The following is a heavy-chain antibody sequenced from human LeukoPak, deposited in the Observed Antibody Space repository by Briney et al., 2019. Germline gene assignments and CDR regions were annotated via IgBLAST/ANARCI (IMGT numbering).Heavy chain of an antibody. CDR3: ARGMYSSSYYGYSYYYMNV. CDR2: IIPIFGTA. CDR1: GGTFSSYA. D-gene: IGHD6-13*01. J-gene: IGHJ6*03. V-gene: IGHV1-69*13. Sequence: SVKVSCKASGGTFSSYAISWVRQAPGQGLEWMGGIIPIFGTANYAQKFQGRVTITADESTSTAYMELSSLRSEDTAVYFCARGMYSSSYYGYSYYYMNVWGKGTTVTIS.